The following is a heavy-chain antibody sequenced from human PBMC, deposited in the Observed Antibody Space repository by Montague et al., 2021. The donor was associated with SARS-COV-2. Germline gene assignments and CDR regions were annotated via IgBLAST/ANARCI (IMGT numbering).Heavy chain of an antibody. CDR3: ARVFDVYGSSSYIFHY. CDR1: GVTVSSHSYY. J-gene: IGHJ4*02. D-gene: IGHD3-10*01. V-gene: IGHV4-61*01. CDR2: ISNTGST. Sequence: SETLSLTCSVSGVTVSSHSYYWSWIRQPPGKGLEWIGYISNTGSTSYKTSLKSRVTISLDTSKNEFSLQMTSVTAADTAVYYCARVFDVYGSSSYIFHYWGQGTLVTVSS.